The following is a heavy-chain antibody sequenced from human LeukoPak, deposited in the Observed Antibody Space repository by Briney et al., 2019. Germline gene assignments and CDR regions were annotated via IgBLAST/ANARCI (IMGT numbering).Heavy chain of an antibody. CDR2: TNGDGTIT. CDR1: GFVFSTFW. V-gene: IGHV3-74*01. D-gene: IGHD7-27*01. Sequence: GGSLRLSCAASGFVFSTFWMHWVRQAPGKGLVWVSRTNGDGTITNYADSVKGRFTISRDNAKNALYLQMNSLRVEDTAMYYCARGHWGLDYWGQGTLVTVSS. CDR3: ARGHWGLDY. J-gene: IGHJ4*02.